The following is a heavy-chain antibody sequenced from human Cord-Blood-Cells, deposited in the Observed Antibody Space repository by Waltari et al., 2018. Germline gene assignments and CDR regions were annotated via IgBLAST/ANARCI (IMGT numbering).Heavy chain of an antibody. Sequence: QVQLVQSGAEVKKPGSSVKVSCKASGGTFSSYAISWVRQAPGQGLEWMGGAYHILCTTTCAQKCQGRVTITAGEARGTAYVGLSSLRSEDTAVYYCARGTGIFLGGEAFDIWGQGTMVTVSS. CDR2: AYHILCTT. CDR1: GGTFSSYA. V-gene: IGHV1-69*01. D-gene: IGHD1-1*01. CDR3: ARGTGIFLGGEAFDI. J-gene: IGHJ3*02.